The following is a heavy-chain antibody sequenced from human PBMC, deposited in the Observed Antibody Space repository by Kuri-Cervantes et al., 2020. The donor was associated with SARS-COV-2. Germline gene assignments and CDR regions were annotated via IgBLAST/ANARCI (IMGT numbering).Heavy chain of an antibody. Sequence: ASVKVSCKASEYTFTGYYMHWVRQAPGQGLEWMGRINPNSGGTNYAQKFQGRVTMTRDTSISTAYMELSRLRSDDTTVYYCAQLQFGDYYDSSGYPDAFDIWGQGTMVTVSS. V-gene: IGHV1-2*06. J-gene: IGHJ3*02. CDR1: EYTFTGYY. D-gene: IGHD3-22*01. CDR3: AQLQFGDYYDSSGYPDAFDI. CDR2: INPNSGGT.